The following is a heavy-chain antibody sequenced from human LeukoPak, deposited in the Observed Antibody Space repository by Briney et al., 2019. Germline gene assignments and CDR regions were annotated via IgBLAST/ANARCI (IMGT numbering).Heavy chain of an antibody. D-gene: IGHD3-22*01. Sequence: PGGSLRLSCAASGFTFSSYAMSWVRQAPGKGLEWVSAISGSGGSTYYADSVKGRFTISRDNSKNTLYLQMNSLRAEDTAVYYCAKDAVLISYYYDSSVPETMAFDIWGQGTMVTVSS. CDR3: AKDAVLISYYYDSSVPETMAFDI. J-gene: IGHJ3*02. V-gene: IGHV3-23*01. CDR1: GFTFSSYA. CDR2: ISGSGGST.